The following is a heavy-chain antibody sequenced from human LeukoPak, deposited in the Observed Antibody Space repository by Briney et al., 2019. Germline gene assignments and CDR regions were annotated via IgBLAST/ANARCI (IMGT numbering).Heavy chain of an antibody. V-gene: IGHV3-9*01. D-gene: IGHD1-26*01. CDR2: ISWNSGSI. CDR1: GFTFDDYA. CDR3: AKDGGSTRPFDY. Sequence: PGGSLRLSCAASGFTFDDYAMHWVRQAPGKGLEWVSGISWNSGSIGYADSVKGRFTISRDNAKNSLYLQMNSLRAEDTALYYCAKDGGSTRPFDYWGQGTLVTVSS. J-gene: IGHJ4*02.